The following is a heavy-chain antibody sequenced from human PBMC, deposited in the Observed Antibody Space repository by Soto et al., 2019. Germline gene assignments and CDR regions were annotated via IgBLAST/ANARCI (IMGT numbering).Heavy chain of an antibody. CDR3: AHRRIMTSWSFSDY. J-gene: IGHJ4*02. D-gene: IGHD2-2*01. Sequence: QITLKESGPTLVKPTQTLTLTCTFSGFSLSTSGVGVGWIRQPPGKALEWLALIYWDDDKRYSPSLKSRLTISKDTSKNQVVLTMTNMDPVDTATYYCAHRRIMTSWSFSDYWGQGTLVTVSS. V-gene: IGHV2-5*02. CDR1: GFSLSTSGVG. CDR2: IYWDDDK.